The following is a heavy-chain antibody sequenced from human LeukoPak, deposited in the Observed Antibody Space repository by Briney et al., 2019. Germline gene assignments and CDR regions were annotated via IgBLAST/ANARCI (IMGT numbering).Heavy chain of an antibody. CDR2: IIPVFGTT. V-gene: IGHV1-69*06. CDR1: GGTFSSYA. CDR3: ARCSPGDSSNFYAVLQY. Sequence: GASVKVSCKASGGTFSSYAVSWVRLTPGQGLEWLGGIIPVFGTTTYAQKFQAKVTMTADKSTNTAYLEISSLTSDDTAVYYCARCSPGDSSNFYAVLQYWGQGTQVTAST. D-gene: IGHD3-22*01. J-gene: IGHJ4*02.